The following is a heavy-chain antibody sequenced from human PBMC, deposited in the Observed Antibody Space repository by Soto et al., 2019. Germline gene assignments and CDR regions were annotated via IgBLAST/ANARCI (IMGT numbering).Heavy chain of an antibody. CDR2: ISSSGGSI. V-gene: IGHV3-11*04. D-gene: IGHD1-1*01. J-gene: IGHJ6*01. CDR3: ATASAEMYTLSLLDV. Sequence: RLRQATGKGLEWVSYISSSGGSISYADPVKGRFSISRDNAKNSLYLQMNSLRGEDTAVYYCATASAEMYTLSLLDVW.